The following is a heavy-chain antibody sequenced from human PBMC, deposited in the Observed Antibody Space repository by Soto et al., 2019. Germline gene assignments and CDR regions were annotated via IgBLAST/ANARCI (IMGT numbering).Heavy chain of an antibody. CDR2: IYYSGST. J-gene: IGHJ6*02. Sequence: QVQLQESGPGLVKPSQTLSLTCTVSGGSISSGGYYWSWIRQHPGKGLEWIGYIYYSGSTYYNPSLKSRVTISGDTSKNQFSLKLSSVTAADTAVYYCARVAFYGDYYYGMDVWGQGTTVTVSS. CDR1: GGSISSGGYY. CDR3: ARVAFYGDYYYGMDV. D-gene: IGHD4-17*01. V-gene: IGHV4-31*03.